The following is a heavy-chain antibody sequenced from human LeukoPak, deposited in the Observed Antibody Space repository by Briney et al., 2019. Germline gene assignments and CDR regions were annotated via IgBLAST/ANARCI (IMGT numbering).Heavy chain of an antibody. D-gene: IGHD2-2*01. Sequence: GGSLRLSCAASGFTFSSYSMNWVRQAPGKGLEWVSSISSSSSYIYYADSVKGRFTISRDNAKNSLYLQMNSLRAEDTAVYYCARALLKYCSSTSCYFIDPWGQGTLVTVSS. J-gene: IGHJ5*02. CDR2: ISSSSSYI. V-gene: IGHV3-21*01. CDR3: ARALLKYCSSTSCYFIDP. CDR1: GFTFSSYS.